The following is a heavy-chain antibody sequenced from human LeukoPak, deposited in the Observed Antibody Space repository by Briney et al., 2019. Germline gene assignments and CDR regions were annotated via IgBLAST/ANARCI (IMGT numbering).Heavy chain of an antibody. CDR1: GYTLTELS. J-gene: IGHJ4*02. Sequence: ASVKVSCKVSGYTLTELSMHWVRQAPGKGLEWMGGFDPEDGETIYVQKFQGRVTMTEDTSTDTAYMELSSLRSEDTAVYYCATGFGSYPLYYFDYWGQGTLVTVSS. CDR2: FDPEDGET. CDR3: ATGFGSYPLYYFDY. D-gene: IGHD1-26*01. V-gene: IGHV1-24*01.